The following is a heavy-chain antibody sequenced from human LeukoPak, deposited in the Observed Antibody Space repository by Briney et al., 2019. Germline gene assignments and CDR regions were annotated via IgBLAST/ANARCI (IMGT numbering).Heavy chain of an antibody. CDR3: ARDGGTLYYDFWSGYYDHYYYMDV. CDR1: GYNFTSYD. Sequence: ASVKVSCKASGYNFTSYDINWVRQATGQGLEWMGRMKPNSGNTGYAQKFQGRVTITRNTSISTAYMELSSLRSEDTAVYYCARDGGTLYYDFWSGYYDHYYYMDVWGKGTTVTVSS. CDR2: MKPNSGNT. D-gene: IGHD3-3*01. V-gene: IGHV1-8*03. J-gene: IGHJ6*03.